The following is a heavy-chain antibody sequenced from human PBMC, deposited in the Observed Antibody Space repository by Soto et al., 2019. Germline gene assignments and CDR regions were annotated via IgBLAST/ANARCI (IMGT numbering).Heavy chain of an antibody. CDR1: GFTFSSYS. Sequence: PGGSLRLSCAASGFTFSSYSMNWVRQAPGKGLEWVSSISSSSSYIYYADSVKGRFTISRDNAKNSLYLQMNSLRAEDTAVYYCARDHYSSSWYDDYNWFDPWGQGTLVTV. V-gene: IGHV3-21*01. J-gene: IGHJ5*02. CDR3: ARDHYSSSWYDDYNWFDP. CDR2: ISSSSSYI. D-gene: IGHD6-13*01.